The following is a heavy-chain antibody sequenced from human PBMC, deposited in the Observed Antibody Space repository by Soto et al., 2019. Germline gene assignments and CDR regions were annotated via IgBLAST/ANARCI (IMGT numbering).Heavy chain of an antibody. CDR3: ATGMHCRGTGCHPNFQH. CDR1: GFTFTNYN. Sequence: EVQLVESGGGLVKPGGSLRLSCVGSGFTFTNYNMDWVRQAPGKGLEWVSSISSGSGSKSYADSGRGRFTVSSDNAKISMYLEMDSLRVEDTAAYYCATGMHCRGTGCHPNFQHWGQGTLVTVSS. D-gene: IGHD2-2*01. V-gene: IGHV3-21*01. CDR2: ISSGSGSK. J-gene: IGHJ1*01.